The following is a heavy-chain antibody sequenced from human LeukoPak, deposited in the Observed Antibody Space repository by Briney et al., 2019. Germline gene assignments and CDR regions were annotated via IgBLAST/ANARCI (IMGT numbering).Heavy chain of an antibody. CDR2: VSWNGRST. CDR1: GFTFDDYA. J-gene: IGHJ6*04. CDR3: AKDTVSSGYSYYAMDV. D-gene: IGHD5-18*01. V-gene: IGHV3-43D*04. Sequence: GGSLRLSCAASGFTFDDYAMHWVRQTPGKGLEWVSLVSWNGRSTSYADSVKGRFTISRDNSKNSLYLQMNSLRPEDTALYYCAKDTVSSGYSYYAMDVWGKGTTVTVSS.